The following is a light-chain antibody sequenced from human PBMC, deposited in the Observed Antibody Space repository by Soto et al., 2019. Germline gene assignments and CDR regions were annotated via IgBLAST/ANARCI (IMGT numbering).Light chain of an antibody. J-gene: IGKJ1*01. V-gene: IGKV3-20*01. CDR1: QSVSNRY. Sequence: EIVLTQSPGTLSLSPGERATLSCRASQSVSNRYLAWYQQKPGQAPRLLIYGASSRATGIPDRFSGSGSGTDFTLTISRLEPEDFAVYSCQQYGSSSWTFGQGTKVEI. CDR3: QQYGSSSWT. CDR2: GAS.